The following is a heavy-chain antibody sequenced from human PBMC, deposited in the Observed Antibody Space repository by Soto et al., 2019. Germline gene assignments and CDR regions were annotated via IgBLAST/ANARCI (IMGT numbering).Heavy chain of an antibody. CDR2: IYWDDDK. CDR1: GFSLSTYHMG. J-gene: IGHJ4*02. D-gene: IGHD4-17*01. V-gene: IGHV2-5*02. Sequence: QITLKESGPTLVRPAQTLTLTCDFSGFSLSTYHMGVAWIRQPPGKALEWLALIYWDDDKRYSPSLKDRLAIYKDTSSNQVVLTITNIDPGDSATYFCAHAGDYDLLTFDHWGTGTLVTVSS. CDR3: AHAGDYDLLTFDH.